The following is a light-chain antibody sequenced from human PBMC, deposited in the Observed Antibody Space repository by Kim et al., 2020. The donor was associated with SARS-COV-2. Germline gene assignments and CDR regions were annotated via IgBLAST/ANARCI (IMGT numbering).Light chain of an antibody. V-gene: IGLV3-1*01. Sequence: VSPGQTASITCSGDKLGDKYAFWYQQKPGQSPVMVIYQHNKRPSGIPERFSGTSSGNTATLTISGTQAMDEADYYCQTWDSSTVVFGGGTQLTVL. J-gene: IGLJ2*01. CDR1: KLGDKY. CDR3: QTWDSSTVV. CDR2: QHN.